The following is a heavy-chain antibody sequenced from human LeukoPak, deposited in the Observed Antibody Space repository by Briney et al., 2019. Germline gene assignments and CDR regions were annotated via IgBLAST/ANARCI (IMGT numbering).Heavy chain of an antibody. CDR3: TTKRFGELLLDY. J-gene: IGHJ4*02. V-gene: IGHV3-15*01. CDR1: GFTFSNAW. D-gene: IGHD3-10*01. CDR2: IKSKTGGGTT. Sequence: GGSLRLSCAASGFTFSNAWMSWVRQAPGKGLEWVGRIKSKTGGGTTDYAAPVQGRFTISRDDSKNTLYLQMSSLKSEDTAVYYCTTKRFGELLLDYWGQGTLVTVSS.